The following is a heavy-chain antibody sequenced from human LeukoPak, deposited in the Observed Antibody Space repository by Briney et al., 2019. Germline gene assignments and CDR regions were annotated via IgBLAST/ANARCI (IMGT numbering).Heavy chain of an antibody. J-gene: IGHJ4*02. CDR1: GVSLIGNNW. CDR3: ARQQLIEGTFDY. V-gene: IGHV4-4*02. CDR2: IHHLGNT. D-gene: IGHD2-21*01. Sequence: HSGTLSLTCSVSGVSLIGNNWWTWVRQSPGKALEWIGEIHHLGNTNYNPSLKSRVSMSLDKSKNELSLRLISVIAADTAVYYCARQQLIEGTFDYWGQGTLVTVSS.